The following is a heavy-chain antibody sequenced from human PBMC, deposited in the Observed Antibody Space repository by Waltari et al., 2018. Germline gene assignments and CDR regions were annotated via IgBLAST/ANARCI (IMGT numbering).Heavy chain of an antibody. D-gene: IGHD3-16*01. CDR3: ARGIQLWGRGSWYFDN. Sequence: EVQLVESGGHLIQPGGSLRLSCAASSFNVRSYYMNWVRQAPGKGLGWVSILYHAANTYYADSVKGRFTFSRDNSKNTLYLQMNSLRAEDTAVYYCARGIQLWGRGSWYFDNWGQGTLVTVSS. CDR2: LYHAANT. J-gene: IGHJ4*02. CDR1: SFNVRSYY. V-gene: IGHV3-53*01.